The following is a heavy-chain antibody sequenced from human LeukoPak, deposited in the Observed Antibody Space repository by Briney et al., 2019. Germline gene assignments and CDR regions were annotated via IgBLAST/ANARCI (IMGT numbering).Heavy chain of an antibody. J-gene: IGHJ4*02. CDR1: GFSFSRYA. D-gene: IGHD3-10*01. Sequence: GGSLRLSCSASGFSFSRYAMHWVRQAPGKGLEWVSYISRSGDTIYFADSVKGRFTISRDNAKNSLYLQMSSLRAEDTAVYYCPRDYASDYWGQGTLVTVSS. V-gene: IGHV3-48*03. CDR3: PRDYASDY. CDR2: ISRSGDTI.